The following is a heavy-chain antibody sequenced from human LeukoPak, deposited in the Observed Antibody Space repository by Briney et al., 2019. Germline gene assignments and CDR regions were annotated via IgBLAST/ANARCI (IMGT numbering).Heavy chain of an antibody. V-gene: IGHV3-48*01. CDR3: ARGPTRWHNYFDP. D-gene: IGHD1-14*01. Sequence: GGSLRLSCAASGFTFSSYSMNWVRQAPGKGLEWVSYISSSSSNIYYADSVKGRFTISRDNAKNSLYLQMNNLRAADTAVYYCARGPTRWHNYFDPWGQGTPVTVSS. CDR2: ISSSSSNI. CDR1: GFTFSSYS. J-gene: IGHJ5*02.